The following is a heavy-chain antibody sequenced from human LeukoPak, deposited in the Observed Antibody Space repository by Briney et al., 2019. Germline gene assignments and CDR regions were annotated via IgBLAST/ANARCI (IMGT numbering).Heavy chain of an antibody. D-gene: IGHD6-13*01. CDR1: GGTFIIYA. Sequence: VASVKVSFKASGGTFIIYAISWVRQAPGQGLEWMGRIIPIFGIANYTQKFQGRVTITADKSTSTAYMELSSLRSEDTAVYYCARDDDSSSWYFDYWGQGTLVTVSS. J-gene: IGHJ4*02. CDR3: ARDDDSSSWYFDY. V-gene: IGHV1-69*17. CDR2: IIPIFGIA.